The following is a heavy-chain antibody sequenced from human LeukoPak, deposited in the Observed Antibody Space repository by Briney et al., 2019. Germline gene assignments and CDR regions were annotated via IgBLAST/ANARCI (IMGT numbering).Heavy chain of an antibody. CDR2: ISYDGSNK. CDR1: GFTFSSYA. CDR3: AGDDYGDYGGLAFDI. J-gene: IGHJ3*02. V-gene: IGHV3-30-3*01. D-gene: IGHD4-17*01. Sequence: GGSLRLSCAASGFTFSSYAMHWVRQAPGKGLEWVAVISYDGSNKYYADSVKGRFTISRDNSKNTLYLQMNSLRAEDTAVYYCAGDDYGDYGGLAFDIWGQGTMVTVSS.